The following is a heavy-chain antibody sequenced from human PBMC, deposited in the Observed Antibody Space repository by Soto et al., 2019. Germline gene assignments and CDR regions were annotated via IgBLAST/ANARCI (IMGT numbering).Heavy chain of an antibody. CDR1: GFTFSDFD. CDR2: ITSNSVYV. CDR3: ARDLSGGNYYYHGLDV. V-gene: IGHV3-21*01. J-gene: IGHJ6*02. D-gene: IGHD1-26*01. Sequence: EVQLVESGGGLVKPGGSLRLSCAVSGFTFSDFDMSWVRQAPGKGLEWVSSITSNSVYVYYADSLKGRFTISRDNAKSSLYLQMNSLRADDTAVCYCARDLSGGNYYYHGLDVWGQGTTVTVSS.